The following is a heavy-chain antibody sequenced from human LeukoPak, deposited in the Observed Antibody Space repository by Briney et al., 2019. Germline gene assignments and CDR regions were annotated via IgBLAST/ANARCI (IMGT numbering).Heavy chain of an antibody. J-gene: IGHJ2*01. CDR1: GGSISSYY. Sequence: SETLSLTCTVSGGSISSYYWNWIRQPPGKGLEWIGYIYYRGSTSYNPSLKSRVTISADTSKNQFSLRLSSVTAADTAVYYCARRNPGYWYFDLWGRGTLVTVSS. CDR3: ARRNPGYWYFDL. V-gene: IGHV4-59*08. CDR2: IYYRGST.